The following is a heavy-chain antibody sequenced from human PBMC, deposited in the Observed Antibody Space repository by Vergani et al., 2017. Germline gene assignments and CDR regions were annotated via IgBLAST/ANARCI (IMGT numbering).Heavy chain of an antibody. CDR2: IYYSGST. CDR1: GGSISSGDYY. Sequence: QLQLHKSGPGLVKPSQTLSLTCTVSGGSISSGDYYWSWIRQPPGKGLEWIGYIYYSGSTNYNPSLKSRVTISVDTSKNQFSLKLSSVTAADTAVYYCARVEYYYGSGSYRRTPGWFDPWGQGTLVTVSS. V-gene: IGHV4-30-4*08. CDR3: ARVEYYYGSGSYRRTPGWFDP. D-gene: IGHD3-10*01. J-gene: IGHJ5*02.